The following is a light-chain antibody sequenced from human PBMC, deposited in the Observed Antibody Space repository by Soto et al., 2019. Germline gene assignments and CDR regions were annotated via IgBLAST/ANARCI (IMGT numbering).Light chain of an antibody. Sequence: DIQMTQSPSSLSASVGDRVTITCRASQGITNYLAWYQQKPGKVPKLLIYAASTLQSGVPSRFSGSGSGTDFTLTISSLQPEHVATYYCQKYNSVPFTFGPGTTVDIK. V-gene: IGKV1-27*01. CDR3: QKYNSVPFT. CDR2: AAS. CDR1: QGITNY. J-gene: IGKJ3*01.